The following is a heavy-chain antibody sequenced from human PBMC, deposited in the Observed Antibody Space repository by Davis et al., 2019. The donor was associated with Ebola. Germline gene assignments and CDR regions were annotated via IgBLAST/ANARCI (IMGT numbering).Heavy chain of an antibody. CDR2: IIPIFGTA. CDR1: GGTFSSYA. V-gene: IGHV1-69*13. D-gene: IGHD4-11*01. Sequence: SVKVSCKASGGTFSSYAISWVRQAPGQGLEWMGGIIPIFGTANYAQKFQGRVTINADESTITAYMELSILRSEDTAVYYCARDRHSNYERNTHDAFDIWGQGTMVTVSS. CDR3: ARDRHSNYERNTHDAFDI. J-gene: IGHJ3*02.